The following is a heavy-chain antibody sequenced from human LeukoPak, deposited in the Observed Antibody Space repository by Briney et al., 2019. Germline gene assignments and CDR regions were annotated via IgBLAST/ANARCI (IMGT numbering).Heavy chain of an antibody. CDR3: ARGPKWSGSYYYFDY. Sequence: ASVKVSCKISGYTFPSYDINWVRQATGQGLEWMGWMNPNSGNTGYAQKFQGRVTITRNTSITTAYMELSSLRSEDTAVYYCARGPKWSGSYYYFDYWGQGTLVTVSS. J-gene: IGHJ4*02. CDR2: MNPNSGNT. D-gene: IGHD1-26*01. V-gene: IGHV1-8*01. CDR1: GYTFPSYD.